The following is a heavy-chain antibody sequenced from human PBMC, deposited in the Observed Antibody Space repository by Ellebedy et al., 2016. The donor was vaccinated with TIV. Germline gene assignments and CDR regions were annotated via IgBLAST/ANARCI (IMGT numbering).Heavy chain of an antibody. CDR2: IYYSGST. Sequence: SETLSLXCTVSGGSISSYYWSWIRQPPGKGLEWIGYIYYSGSTSYNPSLKSRVSISVDTSKNQFSLKLSSVTAADTAVYYCARGDYYYYYYMDVWGKGTTVTVSS. CDR3: ARGDYYYYYYMDV. CDR1: GGSISSYY. V-gene: IGHV4-59*01. J-gene: IGHJ6*03.